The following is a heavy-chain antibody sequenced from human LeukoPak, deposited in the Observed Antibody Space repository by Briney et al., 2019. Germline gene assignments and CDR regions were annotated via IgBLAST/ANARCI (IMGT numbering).Heavy chain of an antibody. CDR2: IWYDGSNK. D-gene: IGHD5-24*01. Sequence: GGSLRLSCAASGFTFSSYGMHWVRQAPGKGLEWVAVIWYDGSNKYYADSVKGRFTISRDNSKNTLYLQMNSLRVEDTAVYYCAKGRGDGYNPPDYWGQGTLVTVSS. J-gene: IGHJ4*02. V-gene: IGHV3-33*06. CDR1: GFTFSSYG. CDR3: AKGRGDGYNPPDY.